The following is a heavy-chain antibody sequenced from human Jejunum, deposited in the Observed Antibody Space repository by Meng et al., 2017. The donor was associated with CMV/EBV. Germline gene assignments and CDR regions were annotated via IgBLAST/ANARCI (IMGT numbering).Heavy chain of an antibody. Sequence: EVQLVESGGVLVKPGGSLRLSCAASGFSFTSAWMSWVRQAPGKGLEWVGRIKSEIDGGRTDYAAPVKGRFTISRDDSKNTLYLQMNSLRPEDTAVYYCARELASWCYFDSWGQGTLVTVSS. CDR2: IKSEIDGGRT. V-gene: IGHV3-15*01. J-gene: IGHJ4*02. CDR1: GFSFTSAW. D-gene: IGHD2-8*01. CDR3: ARELASWCYFDS.